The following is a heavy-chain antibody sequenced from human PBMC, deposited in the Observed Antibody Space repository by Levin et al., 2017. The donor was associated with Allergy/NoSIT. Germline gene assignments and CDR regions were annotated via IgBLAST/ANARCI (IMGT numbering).Heavy chain of an antibody. D-gene: IGHD3-9*01. J-gene: IGHJ4*02. V-gene: IGHV3-23*01. CDR2: ISGSGGST. CDR1: GFTFSSYA. Sequence: GESLKISCAASGFTFSSYAMSWVRKGAGKGLEWVSAISGSGGSTYYADSVKGRFTISRDNSKNTLYLQMNSLRAEDTAVYYCAKDKDVRLRYFDWVTTSDYWGQGTLVTVSS. CDR3: AKDKDVRLRYFDWVTTSDY.